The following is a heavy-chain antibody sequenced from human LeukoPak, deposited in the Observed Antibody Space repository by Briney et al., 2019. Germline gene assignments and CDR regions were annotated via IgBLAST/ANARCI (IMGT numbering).Heavy chain of an antibody. Sequence: ASVKVSCKASGYTFTSYDINWVRQATGQGLEWMGWMNPNSGNTGYAQKFQGRVTMTRNTSISTAYMELSSLRSEDTAVYYCARGYSFKRDTAMVTGYWGQGTLVTVSS. CDR2: MNPNSGNT. V-gene: IGHV1-8*01. D-gene: IGHD5-18*01. CDR3: ARGYSFKRDTAMVTGY. CDR1: GYTFTSYD. J-gene: IGHJ4*02.